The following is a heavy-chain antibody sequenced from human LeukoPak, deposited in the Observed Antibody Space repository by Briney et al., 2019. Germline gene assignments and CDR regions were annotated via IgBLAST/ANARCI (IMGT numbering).Heavy chain of an antibody. D-gene: IGHD2/OR15-2a*01. V-gene: IGHV4-39*01. CDR1: GGSFSGYY. CDR2: IYYSGST. Sequence: SETLSLTCAVYGGSFSGYYWGWIRQPPGKGLEWIGSIYYSGSTYYNPSLKSRGTISVDTSKNQLSLKLSSVTAADTAVYYCARHVITSQNIVTIDYWGQGTLVTVSS. CDR3: ARHVITSQNIVTIDY. J-gene: IGHJ4*02.